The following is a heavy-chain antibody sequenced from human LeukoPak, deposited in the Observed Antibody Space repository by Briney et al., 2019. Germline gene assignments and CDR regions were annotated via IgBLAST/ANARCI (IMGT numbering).Heavy chain of an antibody. J-gene: IGHJ4*02. CDR1: GFAFSSYA. CDR3: ARGTSGSPYYFDC. D-gene: IGHD3-22*01. V-gene: IGHV3-30*01. Sequence: PGRSLRLSCAASGFAFSSYAMHWVRQAPGKGLECVALTSYDGSTKYYADSVKGRFTISRDNSKSTVYLQMNSLRAEDTAVYSCARGTSGSPYYFDCWGQGTLVTVSS. CDR2: TSYDGSTK.